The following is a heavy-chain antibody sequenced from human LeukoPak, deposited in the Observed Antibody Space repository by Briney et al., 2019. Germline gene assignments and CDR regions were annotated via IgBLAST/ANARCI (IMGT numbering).Heavy chain of an antibody. J-gene: IGHJ4*02. CDR2: ISYDGSNK. D-gene: IGHD4-17*01. V-gene: IGHV3-30-3*01. CDR1: GFTFSSYA. CDR3: ARDTRLRRYFDY. Sequence: GGSLRLSCAASGFTFSSYAMHWVRQAPGKGLEWVAVISYDGSNKYYADSVKGRFTISRDNSKNTLYLQMNSLRVEDTAVYYCARDTRLRRYFDYWGQGTLVTVSS.